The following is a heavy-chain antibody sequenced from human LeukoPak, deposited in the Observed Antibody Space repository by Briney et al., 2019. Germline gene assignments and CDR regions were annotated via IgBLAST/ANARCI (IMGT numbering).Heavy chain of an antibody. CDR3: TGDFGSESGVGY. J-gene: IGHJ4*02. D-gene: IGHD3-10*01. V-gene: IGHV5-51*01. CDR1: GYSFTNHW. CDR2: VHPGDSAT. Sequence: NHGASLKISCKGSGYSFTNHWIGWVRPLPGKGLEWMGIVHPGDSATTYSPSFEGQVTISADESISTAYLQWSSLKASDTAMYYCTGDFGSESGVGYWGQGTLVTVSS.